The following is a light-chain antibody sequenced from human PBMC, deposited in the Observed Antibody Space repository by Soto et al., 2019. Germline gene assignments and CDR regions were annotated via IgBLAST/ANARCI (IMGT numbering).Light chain of an antibody. Sequence: QSVLTQPASVSGSPGQSITISCTGTSSDVGGYNYVSWYQQYPGKAPKFMIYDVSNRPSGVSNRFSGSKSGNTASLTISGLQAEDEADYYCSSYTSSSTPVVFGGGTKLTVL. CDR3: SSYTSSSTPVV. V-gene: IGLV2-14*01. CDR2: DVS. CDR1: SSDVGGYNY. J-gene: IGLJ2*01.